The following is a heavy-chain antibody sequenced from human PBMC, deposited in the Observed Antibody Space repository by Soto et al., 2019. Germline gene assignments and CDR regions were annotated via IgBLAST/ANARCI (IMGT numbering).Heavy chain of an antibody. J-gene: IGHJ4*02. D-gene: IGHD3-22*01. V-gene: IGHV3-23*01. CDR3: ATMNGYFEY. Sequence: FLRLSCADSGFRFSSYSMSWVRQTPGKGLEWVAAITATGDRTYYADSVTGRFTISRDNSKKTHYLQMTSLRAEDTAMYYCATMNGYFEYWGQGTPVTVSS. CDR1: GFRFSSYS. CDR2: ITATGDRT.